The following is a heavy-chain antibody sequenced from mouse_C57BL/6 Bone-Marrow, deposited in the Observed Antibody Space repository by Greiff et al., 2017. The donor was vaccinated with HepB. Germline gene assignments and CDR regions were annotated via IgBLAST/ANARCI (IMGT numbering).Heavy chain of an antibody. Sequence: EVQVVESGPELVKPGASVKIPCKASGYTFTDYNMDWVKQSHGKSLEWIGDINPNNGGTIYNQKFKGKATLTVDKSSSTAYMELRSLTSEDTAVYYCAIYYGSSYDWYFDVWGTGTTVTVSS. J-gene: IGHJ1*03. CDR2: INPNNGGT. D-gene: IGHD1-1*01. CDR1: GYTFTDYN. V-gene: IGHV1-18*01. CDR3: AIYYGSSYDWYFDV.